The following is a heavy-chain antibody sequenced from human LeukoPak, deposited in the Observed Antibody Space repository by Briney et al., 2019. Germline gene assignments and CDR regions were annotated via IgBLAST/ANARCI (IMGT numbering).Heavy chain of an antibody. Sequence: GGSLRLSCAASGFTFSSYGMHWVRQAPGKGLVWVAFIRYDGSNKYYADSVKGRFTISRDNSKNTLYLQMNSLRAEDTAVYYCAKDSGYCSSTSCYVCYFDYWGQGTLVTVSS. CDR3: AKDSGYCSSTSCYVCYFDY. D-gene: IGHD2-2*01. CDR2: IRYDGSNK. CDR1: GFTFSSYG. V-gene: IGHV3-30*02. J-gene: IGHJ4*02.